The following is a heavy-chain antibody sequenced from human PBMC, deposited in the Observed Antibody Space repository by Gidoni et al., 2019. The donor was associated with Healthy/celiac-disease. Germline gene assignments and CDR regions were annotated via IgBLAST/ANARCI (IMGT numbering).Heavy chain of an antibody. Sequence: QVQLVQSGAEVKKPGSSVKVSCKASGGTFSSYAISWVRQAPGQGLEWMGRIIPILGIANYAQKFQGRVTITADKSTSTAYMELSSLRSEDTAVYYCARAYCSSTSCYGPADYYYGMDVWGQGTTVTVSS. V-gene: IGHV1-69*09. CDR2: IIPILGIA. CDR1: GGTFSSYA. J-gene: IGHJ6*02. CDR3: ARAYCSSTSCYGPADYYYGMDV. D-gene: IGHD2-2*01.